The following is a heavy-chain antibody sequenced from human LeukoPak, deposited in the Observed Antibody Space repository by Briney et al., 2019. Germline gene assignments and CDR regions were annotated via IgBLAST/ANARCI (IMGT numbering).Heavy chain of an antibody. Sequence: PGGSLRLSCAASGITLSNYWVHWVRQAPGKGLVCVSQINVDGTSTTYADSVKGRFTISRDNAKNTVYLQMNSLRSEDTAVYYCERQFCSGSSCYPPPDYGGQGPLVTVSS. D-gene: IGHD2-15*01. CDR1: GITLSNYW. CDR2: INVDGTST. V-gene: IGHV3-74*01. J-gene: IGHJ4*02. CDR3: ERQFCSGSSCYPPPDY.